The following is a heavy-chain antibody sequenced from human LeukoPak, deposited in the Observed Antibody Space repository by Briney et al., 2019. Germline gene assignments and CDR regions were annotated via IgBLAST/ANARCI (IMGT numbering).Heavy chain of an antibody. V-gene: IGHV3-21*01. J-gene: IGHJ4*02. CDR2: ISSSSSYI. CDR1: GFTFSSYS. CDR3: ARGYCSSTSCYGGVFDY. Sequence: GGSLRLSCAASGFTFSSYSMNWVRQAPGKGLEWVSSISSSSSYIYYADSVKGRFTISRDDAKNSLYLQMNSLRDEDTAVYYCARGYCSSTSCYGGVFDYWGQGTLVTVSS. D-gene: IGHD2-2*01.